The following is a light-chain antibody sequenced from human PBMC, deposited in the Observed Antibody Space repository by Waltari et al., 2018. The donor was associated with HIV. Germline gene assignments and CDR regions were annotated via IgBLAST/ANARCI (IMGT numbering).Light chain of an antibody. CDR2: MAS. J-gene: IGKJ1*01. CDR1: QRITSK. CDR3: QQYYSFSWT. V-gene: IGKV1-5*03. Sequence: DIQMAQSPSTLSATVGDRVTIICRASQRITSKLAWYQQKPGKAPKLLIYMASTLESGVPSRFSGSGSETEFTLTISSLQPDDFATYYCQQYYSFSWTFGQGTKVEV.